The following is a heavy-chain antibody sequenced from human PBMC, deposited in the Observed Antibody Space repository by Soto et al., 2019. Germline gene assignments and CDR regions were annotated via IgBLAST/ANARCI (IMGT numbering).Heavy chain of an antibody. Sequence: SETLSLTCTVSGGYISSYYWSWIRQPPGKGLEWIGYIYYSGSTNYNPSLKSRVTISVDTSKNQFSLKLSSVTAADTAVYYCARVYCSGGSCYSGDYYYMDVWGKGTTVTVSS. J-gene: IGHJ6*03. CDR1: GGYISSYY. CDR2: IYYSGST. CDR3: ARVYCSGGSCYSGDYYYMDV. D-gene: IGHD2-15*01. V-gene: IGHV4-59*01.